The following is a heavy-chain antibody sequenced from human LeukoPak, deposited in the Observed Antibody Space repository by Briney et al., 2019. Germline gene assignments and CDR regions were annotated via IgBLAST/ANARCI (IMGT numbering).Heavy chain of an antibody. D-gene: IGHD3-10*01. CDR3: ARVELISGSHLIFDY. J-gene: IGHJ4*02. V-gene: IGHV4-59*12. Sequence: TLSLTCTVSGGSISSYYWSWIRQPPGKGLEWIGYIYYSGSTNYNPSLKSRVTMSGDTSKNQLSLKLSSVTAADTAVYYCARVELISGSHLIFDYWGQGTLVTVSS. CDR1: GGSISSYY. CDR2: IYYSGST.